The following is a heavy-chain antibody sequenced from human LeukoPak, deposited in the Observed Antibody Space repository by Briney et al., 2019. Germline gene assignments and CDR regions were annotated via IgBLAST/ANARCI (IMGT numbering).Heavy chain of an antibody. CDR3: ARANGGNLPLDY. V-gene: IGHV3-66*01. J-gene: IGHJ4*02. Sequence: GGSLRLSCAASGFTVSSYHMSWVRQAPGKGLEWVSILYSGGSTYYADSVKGRFTISRDNSKNTLYLQMNSLRAEDTAVYYCARANGGNLPLDYWGQGTLITVSS. CDR1: GFTVSSYH. CDR2: LYSGGST. D-gene: IGHD4-23*01.